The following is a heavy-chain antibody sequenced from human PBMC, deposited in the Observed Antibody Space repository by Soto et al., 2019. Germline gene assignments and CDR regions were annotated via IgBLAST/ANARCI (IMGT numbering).Heavy chain of an antibody. J-gene: IGHJ4*02. CDR3: AKDRTRGWYTVVTPFDY. Sequence: PSETLSLTCTVSGGSVSSESHYWSWIRQTPGKGLEWIGYIYYTGSTNYNPSLKGRVTMSVDTSRDQVSLRLRSVTRADTAVYYCAKDRTRGWYTVVTPFDYWGQGTLVTVSS. CDR1: GGSVSSESHY. D-gene: IGHD2-21*02. CDR2: IYYTGST. V-gene: IGHV4-61*01.